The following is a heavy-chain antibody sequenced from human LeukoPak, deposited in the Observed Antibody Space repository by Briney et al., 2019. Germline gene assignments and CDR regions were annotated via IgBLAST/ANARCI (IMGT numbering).Heavy chain of an antibody. D-gene: IGHD1-14*01. Sequence: GESLKISCKGSGYRFTSYWIGWVRQMPGKGLEWMGIIYPTDSDTRYSPSFQGQVTISADKSISTAYLQWSSLKASDTAIYYCAKKVLNEDASDIWGQGTMVTVSS. CDR2: IYPTDSDT. CDR3: AKKVLNEDASDI. CDR1: GYRFTSYW. V-gene: IGHV5-51*01. J-gene: IGHJ3*02.